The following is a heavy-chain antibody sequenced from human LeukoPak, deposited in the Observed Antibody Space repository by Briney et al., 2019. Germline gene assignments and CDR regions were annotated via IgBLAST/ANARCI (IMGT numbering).Heavy chain of an antibody. V-gene: IGHV3-7*03. CDR3: ARDTNGDLDY. CDR1: GFTFSNSW. CDR2: INKDGSDK. Sequence: GGSLRLSCAASGFTFSNSWMGWVRQAPGKGLEWVANINKDGSDKNYVDSVKGRFTISRDNAKNSLYLQMNSLTAEDTAVYYCARDTNGDLDYWGQGTLVTVSS. D-gene: IGHD2-8*01. J-gene: IGHJ4*02.